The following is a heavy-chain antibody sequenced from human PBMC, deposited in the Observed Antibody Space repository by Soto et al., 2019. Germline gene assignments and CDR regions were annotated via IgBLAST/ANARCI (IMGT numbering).Heavy chain of an antibody. CDR2: ISGSGGST. Sequence: GGSLRLSCAASGFTFIIYAMSWVRQAPGKGLEWVSAISGSGGSTYYADSVKGRFTISRDNSKNTLYLQMNSLRAEDTAVYYCAKDRGIPFYGGNPIGYWGQGTLVTVSS. D-gene: IGHD4-17*01. CDR1: GFTFIIYA. J-gene: IGHJ4*02. CDR3: AKDRGIPFYGGNPIGY. V-gene: IGHV3-23*01.